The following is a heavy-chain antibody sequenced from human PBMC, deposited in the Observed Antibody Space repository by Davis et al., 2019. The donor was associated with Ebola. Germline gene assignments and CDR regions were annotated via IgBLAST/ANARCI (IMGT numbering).Heavy chain of an antibody. CDR2: ISGGGDKT. Sequence: PGGSLRLSCVASGLTLKNFAVSWVRQAPGKGLEWVSGISGGGDKTYYADSVRGRLTISRDNFENTVYLQVNSLRAEDTAIYYCATRQGLNWGSLEYWGQGTLVTVSS. D-gene: IGHD3-16*01. CDR3: ATRQGLNWGSLEY. V-gene: IGHV3-23*01. CDR1: GLTLKNFA. J-gene: IGHJ4*02.